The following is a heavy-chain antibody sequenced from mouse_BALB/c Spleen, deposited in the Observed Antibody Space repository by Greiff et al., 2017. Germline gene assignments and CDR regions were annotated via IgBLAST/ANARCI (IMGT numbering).Heavy chain of an antibody. J-gene: IGHJ4*01. CDR1: GFTFSNYW. V-gene: IGHV6-6*02. D-gene: IGHD2-3*01. Sequence: EVHLVESGGGLVQPGGSMKLSCVASGFTFSNYWMNWVRQSPEKGLEWVAEIRLKSNNYATHYAESVKGRFTISRDDSKSSVYLQMNNLRAEDTGIYYCTRWLLRYYAMDYWGQGTSVTVSS. CDR2: IRLKSNNYAT. CDR3: TRWLLRYYAMDY.